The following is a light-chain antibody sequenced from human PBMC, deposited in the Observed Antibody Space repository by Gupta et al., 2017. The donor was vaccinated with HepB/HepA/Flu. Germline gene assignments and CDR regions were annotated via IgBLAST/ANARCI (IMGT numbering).Light chain of an antibody. V-gene: IGKV3-15*01. Sequence: EIVMTQSPATLSVSPGERATLSCRASQSVKTNLAWYQQKPGLAPRLLIYATSTRATGIPARFTGSGSGTEFTLTISSLQSEDFAVYYCQQYNNWTWKFGQGTKVEIK. CDR2: ATS. CDR3: QQYNNWTWK. J-gene: IGKJ1*01. CDR1: QSVKTN.